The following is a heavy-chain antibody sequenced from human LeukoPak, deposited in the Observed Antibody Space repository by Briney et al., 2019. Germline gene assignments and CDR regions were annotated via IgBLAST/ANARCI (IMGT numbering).Heavy chain of an antibody. CDR1: GGSISSSNW. V-gene: IGHV4-4*02. D-gene: IGHD3-22*01. CDR3: ARDRGTPDYYDTSGYDY. CDR2: IYHSGST. J-gene: IGHJ4*02. Sequence: SETLSLTCAVSGGSISSSNWWSWVRQPPGKGLGWIGEIYHSGSTNYNPSLKSRVTISVDKSKNQFSLKLSSVTAADTAVYYCARDRGTPDYYDTSGYDYWGQGTLVTVSS.